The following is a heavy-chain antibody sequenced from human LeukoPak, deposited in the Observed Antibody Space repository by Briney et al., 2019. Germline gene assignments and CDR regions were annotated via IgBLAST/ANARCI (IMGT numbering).Heavy chain of an antibody. Sequence: SETLSLTCTVSGGSISSSSYYWGWIRQPPGKGLEWIGEIYYSGSTNYNPSLKSRITISVDKSKNQFSLKLSSVTAADTAVYYCARERSGSEIFARSFDIWGQGTMVTVSS. CDR3: ARERSGSEIFARSFDI. CDR1: GGSISSSSYY. J-gene: IGHJ3*02. CDR2: IYYSGST. V-gene: IGHV4-39*07. D-gene: IGHD3-3*01.